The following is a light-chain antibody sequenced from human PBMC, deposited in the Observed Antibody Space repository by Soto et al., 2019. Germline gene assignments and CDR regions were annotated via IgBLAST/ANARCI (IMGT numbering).Light chain of an antibody. CDR1: SSNIGSNT. J-gene: IGLJ1*01. Sequence: QSVLTQPPSASGTPGQRVTISCSGSSSNIGSNTVNWYQQLPGTAPKLLIYRNNQRPSGVPDRFSVSKSGSSASLAISGLQSEDEADYYCAAWDDSLSGPVFGTWTKVTVL. V-gene: IGLV1-44*01. CDR3: AAWDDSLSGPV. CDR2: RNN.